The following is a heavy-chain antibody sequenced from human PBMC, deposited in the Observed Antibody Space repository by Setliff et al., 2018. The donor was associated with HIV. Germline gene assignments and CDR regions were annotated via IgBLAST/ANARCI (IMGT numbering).Heavy chain of an antibody. CDR1: GGSTFY. CDR2: IDTSGST. V-gene: IGHV4-4*08. CDR3: AREGPGRSFDWLSGFDP. Sequence: PSETLSLTCTVFGGSTFYWSWIRQPAGKGLEWIGHIDTSGSTYYNPSLKSRITISEDTSRNQFSLKLSSMTAADTAVYYCAREGPGRSFDWLSGFDPWGQGTLVTVSS. D-gene: IGHD3-9*01. J-gene: IGHJ5*02.